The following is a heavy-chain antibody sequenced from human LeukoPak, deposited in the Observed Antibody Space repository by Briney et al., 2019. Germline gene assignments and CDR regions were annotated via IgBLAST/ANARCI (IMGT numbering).Heavy chain of an antibody. D-gene: IGHD6-19*01. CDR3: AKDLLAVAGTSGSFDY. CDR2: ISYDGSNK. J-gene: IGHJ4*02. CDR1: GFTFSSYG. V-gene: IGHV3-30*18. Sequence: SLRLSCAASGFTFSSYGMHWVRQAPGKGLEWVADISYDGSNKYYADSVKGRFTISRDNSKNTLYLQMNSLRAEDTSVYYCAKDLLAVAGTSGSFDYWGQGTLVTVSS.